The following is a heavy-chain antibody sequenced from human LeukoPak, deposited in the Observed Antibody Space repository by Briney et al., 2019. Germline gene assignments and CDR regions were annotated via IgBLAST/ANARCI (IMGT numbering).Heavy chain of an antibody. D-gene: IGHD3-22*01. CDR2: INPNSGGT. J-gene: IGHJ4*02. Sequence: GASVKVSCKASGYTFTGYYMHWVRQAPGQGLEWMGWINPNSGGTNYAQKFQGGVTMTRDTSISTAYMELSRLRSDDTAVYYCARWGSGYLTYYFDYWGQGTLVTVSS. V-gene: IGHV1-2*02. CDR3: ARWGSGYLTYYFDY. CDR1: GYTFTGYY.